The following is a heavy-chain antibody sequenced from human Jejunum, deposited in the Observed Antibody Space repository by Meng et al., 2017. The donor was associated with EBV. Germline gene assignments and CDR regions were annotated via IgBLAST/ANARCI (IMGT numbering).Heavy chain of an antibody. J-gene: IGHJ4*02. Sequence: QAQIHKCGAGLLKPSATLSLLCAVYDVSFSGYYWSWIRQPPGKGLEWIGEISDNEGTKYNPSLKSRVTVSLDTSKNQFSLRLSSVTAADTALYYCARGPDHSKQGYWGQGTLVTVSS. CDR1: DVSFSGYY. D-gene: IGHD1-14*01. CDR3: ARGPDHSKQGY. V-gene: IGHV4-34*01. CDR2: ISDNEGT.